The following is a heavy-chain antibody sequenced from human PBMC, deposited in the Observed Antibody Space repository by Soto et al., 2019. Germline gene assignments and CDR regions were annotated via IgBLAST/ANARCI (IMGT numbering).Heavy chain of an antibody. CDR1: GFIFSNYV. CDR3: AKRPRALLTFHY. J-gene: IGHJ4*02. D-gene: IGHD1-26*01. CDR2: ISDSGGTS. Sequence: EVQLVDSGGGLVQPGGSLRLSCAASGFIFSNYVMSWVRQAPGKGLEWVSSISDSGGTSYYADSVKGRFTISRDNSKNTLHLQMNSLRAEDTAIYYCAKRPRALLTFHYWGQGTLVTVSS. V-gene: IGHV3-23*04.